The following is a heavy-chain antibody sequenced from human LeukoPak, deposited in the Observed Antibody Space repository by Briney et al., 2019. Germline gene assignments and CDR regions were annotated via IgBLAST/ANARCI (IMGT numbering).Heavy chain of an antibody. V-gene: IGHV1-18*01. Sequence: ASVRLSCTASGYTFTSYGISWVRQAPGQGLEWMGWISAYNGNTNYAQKLQGRVTMTTDTSTSTAYMELRSLRSDDTAVYYCARERKWELLLTYYYYGMDVWGQGPTVTVSS. J-gene: IGHJ6*02. D-gene: IGHD1-26*01. CDR2: ISAYNGNT. CDR1: GYTFTSYG. CDR3: ARERKWELLLTYYYYGMDV.